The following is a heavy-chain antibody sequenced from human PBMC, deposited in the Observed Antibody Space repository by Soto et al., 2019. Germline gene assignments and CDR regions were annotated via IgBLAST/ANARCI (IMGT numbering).Heavy chain of an antibody. CDR3: ARAPNYYDSSGYYSQLFDY. Sequence: QITLKESGPTLVKPTQTLTLTCTFSGFSLSTSGVGVGWIRQPPGKALEWLALIYWDDDKRYSPSLKSRLTITEETSKNQVVLTMTHMDPVDTATYYCARAPNYYDSSGYYSQLFDYWGQGTLVTVSS. CDR2: IYWDDDK. J-gene: IGHJ4*02. V-gene: IGHV2-5*02. CDR1: GFSLSTSGVG. D-gene: IGHD3-22*01.